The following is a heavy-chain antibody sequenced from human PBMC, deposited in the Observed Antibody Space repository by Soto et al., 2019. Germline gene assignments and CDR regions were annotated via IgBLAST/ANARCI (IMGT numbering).Heavy chain of an antibody. J-gene: IGHJ4*02. V-gene: IGHV3-33*01. CDR1: GFTFSSYG. D-gene: IGHD4-17*01. Sequence: QVQLVESGGGVVQPGRSLRLSCAASGFTFSSYGMHWVRQAPGKGLEWVAVIWYDGSNKYYADSVKGRFTISRDNSKNTLYLQMNSLRAEDTAVYYCARDDYGGNSGNFAYWGQGTLVTVSS. CDR2: IWYDGSNK. CDR3: ARDDYGGNSGNFAY.